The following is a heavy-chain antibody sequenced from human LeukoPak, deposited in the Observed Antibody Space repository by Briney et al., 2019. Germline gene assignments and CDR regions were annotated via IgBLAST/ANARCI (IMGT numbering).Heavy chain of an antibody. Sequence: SETLSLTCTVSGDSISSSSYYWGWIRQPPGKGVEWIGSFSYSGSTYYNPSLKSRVTISVDTSKNQFSLKLSSVTAADAAVYYCARDRTVVVVVAATQAHWFDPWGQGTLVTVSS. V-gene: IGHV4-39*07. J-gene: IGHJ5*02. CDR1: GDSISSSSYY. D-gene: IGHD2-15*01. CDR2: FSYSGST. CDR3: ARDRTVVVVVAATQAHWFDP.